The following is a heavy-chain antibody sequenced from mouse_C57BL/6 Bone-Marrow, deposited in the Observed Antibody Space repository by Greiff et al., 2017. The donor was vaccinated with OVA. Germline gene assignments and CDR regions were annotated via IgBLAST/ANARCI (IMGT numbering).Heavy chain of an antibody. D-gene: IGHD1-1*01. J-gene: IGHJ1*03. CDR2: INPNNGGT. CDR3: ARGDYGSSYWYFDV. Sequence: VEPGASVKIPCKASGYTFTDYNMAWVKQSHGKSLEWLGDINPNNGGTIYNQKFKGKATLTVDKSSSTAYMELRSLTSEDTAVEYCARGDYGSSYWYFDVWGTGTTVTVSS. V-gene: IGHV1-18*01. CDR1: GYTFTDYN.